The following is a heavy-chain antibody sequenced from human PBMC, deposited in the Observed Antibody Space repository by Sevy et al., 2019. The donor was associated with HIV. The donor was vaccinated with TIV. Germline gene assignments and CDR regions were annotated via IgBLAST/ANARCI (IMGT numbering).Heavy chain of an antibody. CDR3: ARPGGDL. D-gene: IGHD3-16*01. J-gene: IGHJ4*02. Sequence: KQSQTLSLTCAVYGGSFSAYYWSWIRQAPGQGLEWIGDINHSGSANYNPSLKSRVTISVDTTKSQFSLKLSSVTTADTAVYYCARPGGDLWGRGTLVTVSS. V-gene: IGHV4-34*01. CDR2: INHSGSA. CDR1: GGSFSAYY.